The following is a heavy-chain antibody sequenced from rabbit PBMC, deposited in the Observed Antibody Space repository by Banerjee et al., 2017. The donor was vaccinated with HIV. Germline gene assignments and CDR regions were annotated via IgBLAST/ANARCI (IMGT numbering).Heavy chain of an antibody. V-gene: IGHV1S40*01. J-gene: IGHJ4*01. Sequence: QSLEESGGDLVKPGASLTLTCKASGFSFSSGYYMSWVRQAPGKGLEWIASIDVGTSGSTYYASWAKGRFTGSRTSSTTVTLQMTSLTAADTATYFCARESYAGSVFYFDLWGQGTLVTVS. D-gene: IGHD4-2*01. CDR1: GFSFSSGYY. CDR3: ARESYAGSVFYFDL. CDR2: IDVGTSGST.